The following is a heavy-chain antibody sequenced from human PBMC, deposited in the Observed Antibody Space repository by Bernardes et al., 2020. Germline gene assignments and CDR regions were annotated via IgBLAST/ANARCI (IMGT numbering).Heavy chain of an antibody. CDR3: ARGDRGYNTGHDF. J-gene: IGHJ4*02. CDR1: GYRITTYG. V-gene: IGHV1-18*01. CDR2: ISGFNGNP. Sequence: ASVKVSCQVSGYRITTYGLSWVRQAPGQGLEWMGWISGFNGNPHHAQKFQGRVTVSTDPSTSTAYLELRSLRSDDTAVYYCARGDRGYNTGHDFWGQGTLVTVSS. D-gene: IGHD5-18*01.